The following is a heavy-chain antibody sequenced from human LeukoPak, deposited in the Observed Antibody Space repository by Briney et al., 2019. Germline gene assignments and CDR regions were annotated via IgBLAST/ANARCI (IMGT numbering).Heavy chain of an antibody. CDR1: GFTLSSYG. J-gene: IGHJ3*02. V-gene: IGHV3-23*01. CDR2: ISGSGGNT. Sequence: GGSLRLSCAASGFTLSSYGMSWVRQAPGKGLEWVSSISGSGGNTYYADSVKGRFTISRDNSRNTLYLQMNSLRAEDTAVYYCAKPARTDAFDIWGQGTMITVSS. CDR3: AKPARTDAFDI. D-gene: IGHD1-14*01.